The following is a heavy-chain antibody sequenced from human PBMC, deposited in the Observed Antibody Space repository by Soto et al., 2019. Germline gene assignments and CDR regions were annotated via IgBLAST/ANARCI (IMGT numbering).Heavy chain of an antibody. V-gene: IGHV3-33*01. J-gene: IGHJ4*02. CDR1: GFSFSGYG. D-gene: IGHD3-3*01. CDR2: IWYDGSEK. CDR3: AREECLAY. Sequence: QVQLVQSGGGVVQPGRSLRLSCAASGFSFSGYGMHWVRQAPGKGLEWVAVIWYDGSEKYYADSVKGRFTISRDNSKNTLSLQKNSLRVEDTAVYYCAREECLAYWGQGPLVTVSS.